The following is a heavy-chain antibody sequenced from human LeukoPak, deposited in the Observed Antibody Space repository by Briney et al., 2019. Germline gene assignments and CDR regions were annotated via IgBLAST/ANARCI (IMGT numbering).Heavy chain of an antibody. J-gene: IGHJ4*02. CDR2: ISSSSSTI. D-gene: IGHD3-22*01. V-gene: IGHV3-48*01. CDR1: GFTFSSYS. Sequence: GGSLRLSCAASGFTFSSYSMNWVRQAPGKGLEWVSYISSSSSTIYYADSVKGRFTISRDNAKNSLYLRMNSLRAEDTAVYYCARYYYDSSGYYYPPWFDYWGQGTLVTVSS. CDR3: ARYYYDSSGYYYPPWFDY.